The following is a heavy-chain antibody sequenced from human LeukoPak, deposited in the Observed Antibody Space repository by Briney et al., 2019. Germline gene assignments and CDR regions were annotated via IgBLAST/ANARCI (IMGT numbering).Heavy chain of an antibody. D-gene: IGHD2-15*01. Sequence: GGSLRLSCAASGFTFSSYSMNWVRQAPGKGLEWVSSISSSSSYIYYADSVKGRFTVSRDNAKNSVYLQMNSLRAEDTAVYYCTTLVVAATTSFDYWGQGTLVTVSS. V-gene: IGHV3-21*01. CDR2: ISSSSSYI. J-gene: IGHJ4*02. CDR3: TTLVVAATTSFDY. CDR1: GFTFSSYS.